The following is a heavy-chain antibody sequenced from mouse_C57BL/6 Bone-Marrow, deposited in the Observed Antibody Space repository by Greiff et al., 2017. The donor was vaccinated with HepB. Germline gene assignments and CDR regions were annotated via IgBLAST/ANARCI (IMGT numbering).Heavy chain of an antibody. CDR1: GYTFTDYY. Sequence: VQLQQSGPELVKPGASVKISCKASGYTFTDYYMNWVKQSHGKSLEWIGDINPNNGGTSYNQKFKGKATLTVDKSSSTAYMELRSLTSEDSAVYYCARLGTAQATMDYWGQGTSVTVSS. CDR3: ARLGTAQATMDY. D-gene: IGHD3-2*02. J-gene: IGHJ4*01. CDR2: INPNNGGT. V-gene: IGHV1-26*01.